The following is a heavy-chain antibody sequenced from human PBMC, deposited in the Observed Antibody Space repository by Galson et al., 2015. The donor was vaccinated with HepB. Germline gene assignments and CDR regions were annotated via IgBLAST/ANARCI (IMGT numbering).Heavy chain of an antibody. J-gene: IGHJ4*02. V-gene: IGHV1-18*04. Sequence: SVKVSCKASGYTFTKYGISWVRQAPGQGLEWMGWIRAYNGHTNYAQKLQGRVTMTTDTSTGTAYMELRSLRSDDTAVYYRARAALTTGTTSGNAFDYWGQGTLVTVSS. CDR2: IRAYNGHT. D-gene: IGHD1-1*01. CDR1: GYTFTKYG. CDR3: ARAALTTGTTSGNAFDY.